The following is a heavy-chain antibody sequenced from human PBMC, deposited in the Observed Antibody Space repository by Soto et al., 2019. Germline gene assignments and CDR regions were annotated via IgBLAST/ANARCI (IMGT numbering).Heavy chain of an antibody. Sequence: QVQLVQSGAEVKKPGSSVKVSCKASGGTFSSYAISWVRQAPGQGLEWMGGIIPIFGTANYAQKFQGRVTMTRDTSISTAYMELTRLRSDDTAVYYCARQLAYCGGDCYTEPIDYWGQGTLVTVSS. CDR2: IIPIFGTA. V-gene: IGHV1-69*06. CDR1: GGTFSSYA. J-gene: IGHJ4*02. CDR3: ARQLAYCGGDCYTEPIDY. D-gene: IGHD2-21*02.